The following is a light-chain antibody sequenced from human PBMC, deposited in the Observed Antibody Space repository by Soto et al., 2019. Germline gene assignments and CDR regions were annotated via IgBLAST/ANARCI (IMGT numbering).Light chain of an antibody. CDR3: SSYTSSSTPCV. CDR1: SSDVGGYNY. CDR2: EVS. J-gene: IGLJ3*02. V-gene: IGLV2-14*01. Sequence: QSALTQPASVSGSPGQSITISCTGTSSDVGGYNYVSWYQQHPGKAPKLMIYEVSNRPSGVSNRFSGSKSGNTASLTISGLQAEEEADYYCSSYTSSSTPCVFGGGTKLTVL.